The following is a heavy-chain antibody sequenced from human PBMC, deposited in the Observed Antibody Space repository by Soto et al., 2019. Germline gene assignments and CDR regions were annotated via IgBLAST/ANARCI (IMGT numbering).Heavy chain of an antibody. CDR1: GFTFSTNA. J-gene: IGHJ1*01. CDR2: ISGSGDIT. CDR3: AKDAPYGSSWYAYFQH. Sequence: EVQLLESGGGLVQPGGSLRLSCAASGFTFSTNAMSWVRQAPGKGLEWVSVISGSGDITYYADSVKGRFTIFRDNSKNTLYLEMNSLRAEDTALYYCAKDAPYGSSWYAYFQHWGQGTLVTVSS. V-gene: IGHV3-23*01. D-gene: IGHD6-13*01.